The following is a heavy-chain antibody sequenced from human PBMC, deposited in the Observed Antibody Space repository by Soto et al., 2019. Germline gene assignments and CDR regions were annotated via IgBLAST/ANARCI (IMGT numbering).Heavy chain of an antibody. CDR2: IIPIFGIA. D-gene: IGHD2-2*01. V-gene: IGHV1-69*08. Sequence: QVQLVQSGAEVKKPGSSVKVSCKASGGTFSRYSITWVRQAPGHGLEWIGRIIPIFGIASYAQKFQGRVTITADESTSTAYMELGRLGSGDTAVDYCAREDRDRETGLVPAAIDGMDVWGQGTTVTVSS. CDR3: AREDRDRETGLVPAAIDGMDV. J-gene: IGHJ6*02. CDR1: GGTFSRYS.